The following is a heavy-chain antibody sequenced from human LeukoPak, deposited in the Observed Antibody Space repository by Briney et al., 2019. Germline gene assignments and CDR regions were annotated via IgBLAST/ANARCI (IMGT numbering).Heavy chain of an antibody. V-gene: IGHV1-8*01. J-gene: IGHJ4*02. CDR1: GSTFTSYD. CDR3: ARGRGRDGYNLFDY. CDR2: MNPNSGST. Sequence: ASVKVSCKASGSTFTSYDINWVRQATGQGLEWMGWMNPNSGSTGYAQKFQGRVTMTRNTSISTAYMELSSLRSEDTAVYYCARGRGRDGYNLFDYWGQGTLVTVSS. D-gene: IGHD5-24*01.